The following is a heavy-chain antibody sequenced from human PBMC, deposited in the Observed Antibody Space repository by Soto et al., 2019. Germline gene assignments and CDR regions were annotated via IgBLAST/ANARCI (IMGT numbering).Heavy chain of an antibody. J-gene: IGHJ4*02. V-gene: IGHV4-34*01. CDR3: ARDRAPLSAYFDY. CDR1: GGSFSGYY. Sequence: SETLSLTCAVYGGSFSGYYWSWIRQPPGKGLEWIGEINHSGSTNYNPSLKSRVTISVDTSKNQFSLKLSSVTAADTAVYYCARDRAPLSAYFDYWGQGTLVTVSS. CDR2: INHSGST.